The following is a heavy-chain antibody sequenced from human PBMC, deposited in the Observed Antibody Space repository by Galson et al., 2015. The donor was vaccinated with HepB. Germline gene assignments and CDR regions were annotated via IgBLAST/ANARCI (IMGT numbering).Heavy chain of an antibody. CDR3: ARDYRGVNYYDSSGSHAFDI. V-gene: IGHV1-2*04. J-gene: IGHJ3*02. CDR2: INPNSGGT. D-gene: IGHD3-22*01. Sequence: SVKVSCKASGYTFTGYYMHWVRQAPGQGLEWMGWINPNSGGTNYAQKFQGWVTMTRDTSISTAYMELSSLRSEDTAVYYCARDYRGVNYYDSSGSHAFDIWGQGTMVTVSS. CDR1: GYTFTGYY.